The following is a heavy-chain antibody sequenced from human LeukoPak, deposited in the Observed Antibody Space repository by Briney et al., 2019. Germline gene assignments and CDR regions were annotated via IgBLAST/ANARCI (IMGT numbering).Heavy chain of an antibody. Sequence: GGSLRLSCAASGFTFSSYSMNCVRQAPGKGLEWVSYISSSSSTIYYADSVKGRFTISRDNAKNSLYLQMNSLRDEDTAVYYCARDGLRGYSGYEYYFDYWGQGTLVTVSS. D-gene: IGHD5-12*01. CDR2: ISSSSSTI. J-gene: IGHJ4*02. V-gene: IGHV3-48*02. CDR1: GFTFSSYS. CDR3: ARDGLRGYSGYEYYFDY.